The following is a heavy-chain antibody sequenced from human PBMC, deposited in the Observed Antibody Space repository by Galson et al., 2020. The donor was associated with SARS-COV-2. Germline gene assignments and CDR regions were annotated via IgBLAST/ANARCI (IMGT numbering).Heavy chain of an antibody. CDR3: ARGPFAIWFGEVQGVDY. V-gene: IGHV4-30-4*01. J-gene: IGHJ4*02. CDR2: IYYSGST. Sequence: SETLSLTCTVSGGSISSGDYYWSWIRQPPGKGLEWIGYIYYSGSTYYNPSLKSRVTISVDTSKNQFSLKLSSVTAADTAVYYCARGPFAIWFGEVQGVDYWGQGTLVTVSS. D-gene: IGHD3-10*01. CDR1: GGSISSGDYY.